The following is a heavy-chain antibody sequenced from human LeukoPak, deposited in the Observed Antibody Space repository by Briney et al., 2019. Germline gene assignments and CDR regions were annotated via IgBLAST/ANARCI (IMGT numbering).Heavy chain of an antibody. D-gene: IGHD2-8*02. CDR2: VYSGDNT. CDR3: ARDREPGTSASRFDY. J-gene: IGHJ4*02. V-gene: IGHV3-53*01. Sequence: GGSLSLSCAASGFTVSDNYMSWVRQAPGKGLEWVSVVYSGDNTYYADSVKGRFTISRDNSKNTLYLQMNSLRAEDTAVYYCARDREPGTSASRFDYWGQGTLVTVSS. CDR1: GFTVSDNY.